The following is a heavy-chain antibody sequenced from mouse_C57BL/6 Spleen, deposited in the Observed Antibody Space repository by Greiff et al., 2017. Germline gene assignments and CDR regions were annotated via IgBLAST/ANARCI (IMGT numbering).Heavy chain of an antibody. CDR2: ISGGGGNT. Sequence: EVQGVESGGGLVKPGGSLKLSCAASGFTFSSYTMSWVRQTPEKRLEWVATISGGGGNTYYPDSVKGRFTISRDNAKNTLYLQMSSLRSEDTALYYCARHGGNFYFDYWGQGTTLTVSS. D-gene: IGHD2-1*01. CDR1: GFTFSSYT. CDR3: ARHGGNFYFDY. V-gene: IGHV5-9*01. J-gene: IGHJ2*01.